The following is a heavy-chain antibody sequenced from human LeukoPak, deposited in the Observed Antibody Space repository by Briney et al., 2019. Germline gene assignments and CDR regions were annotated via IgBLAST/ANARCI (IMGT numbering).Heavy chain of an antibody. J-gene: IGHJ6*03. CDR1: GGTFSSYA. V-gene: IGHV1-69*13. CDR2: IIPIFGTA. Sequence: ASVKVSCKASGGTFSSYAISWVRQAPGQGLEWMGGIIPIFGTANYAQKFQGRVTITADESTSTAYMELSSLRSEDTAVYYCARATLYDFWSGYSYYYYMDVWGKGTTVTVSS. D-gene: IGHD3-3*01. CDR3: ARATLYDFWSGYSYYYYMDV.